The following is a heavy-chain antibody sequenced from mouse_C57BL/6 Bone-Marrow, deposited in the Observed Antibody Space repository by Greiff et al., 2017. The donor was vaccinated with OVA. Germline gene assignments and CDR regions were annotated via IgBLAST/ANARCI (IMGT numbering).Heavy chain of an antibody. CDR2: IYPRSGNT. V-gene: IGHV1-81*01. CDR3: AMDYDYDGYAMDD. CDR1: GYTFTSYG. Sequence: QVQLQQSGAELARPGASVKLSCKASGYTFTSYGISWVKQRTGQGLEWIGEIYPRSGNTYYNEKFKGKATLTADKSSSTAYMELRSLTSEDSAVYFCAMDYDYDGYAMDDWGQGTSVTVSS. D-gene: IGHD2-4*01. J-gene: IGHJ4*01.